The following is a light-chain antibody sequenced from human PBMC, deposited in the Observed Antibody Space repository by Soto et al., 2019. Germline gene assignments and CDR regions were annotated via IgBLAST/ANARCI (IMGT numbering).Light chain of an antibody. CDR3: SSYAGSNNFVV. CDR2: EVS. CDR1: SSDVGGYNY. J-gene: IGLJ2*01. V-gene: IGLV2-8*01. Sequence: QSALTQPPSASGSPGQSVTISCTGTSSDVGGYNYVSWYQQHPGKAPKLMISEVSKRASGVPDRFSGSKSGNTASLTVSGLQAEDEADYYCSSYAGSNNFVVFGGGTKLTVL.